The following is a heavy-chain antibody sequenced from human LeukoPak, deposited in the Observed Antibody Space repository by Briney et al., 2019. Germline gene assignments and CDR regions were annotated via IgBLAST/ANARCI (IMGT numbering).Heavy chain of an antibody. V-gene: IGHV4-4*07. CDR1: GGSISSYY. CDR3: ARDPLTYYYDSSDAFDI. J-gene: IGHJ3*02. CDR2: IYTSGST. Sequence: SETLSLTCTVSGGSISSYYWSWIRQPAGKGLEGIGRIYTSGSTNYNPSLKSRVTMSVDTSKNQFSLKLSSVTAADTAVYYCARDPLTYYYDSSDAFDIWGQGTMVTVSS. D-gene: IGHD3-22*01.